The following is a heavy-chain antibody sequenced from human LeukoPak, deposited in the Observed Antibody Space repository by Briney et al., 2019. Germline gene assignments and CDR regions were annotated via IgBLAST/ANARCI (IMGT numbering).Heavy chain of an antibody. V-gene: IGHV1-2*02. J-gene: IGHJ6*03. CDR3: ARGSDYDDYFYMDF. CDR2: INANTGGT. Sequence: ASVKVSCKASGYTFTVYYIHWVRQAPGQGLEWMGWINANTGGTNYARKFQGRVTMTRDTSISTAYMELTRLRSDDTAVYFCARGSDYDDYFYMDFWGKGTTVTVSS. CDR1: GYTFTVYY.